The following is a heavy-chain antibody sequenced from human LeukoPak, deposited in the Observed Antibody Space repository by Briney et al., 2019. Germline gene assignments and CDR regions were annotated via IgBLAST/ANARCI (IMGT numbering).Heavy chain of an antibody. CDR3: ARQAIRIAARPLIWFDP. CDR1: GGSISSYY. V-gene: IGHV4-4*09. Sequence: SETLSLTCTVSGGSISSYYWSWIRQPPGKGLEWIGYIYTSGSTNYNPSLKSRVTISVDTSKNQFSLKLSSVTAADTAVYYCARQAIRIAARPLIWFDPWGQGTLVTVSS. J-gene: IGHJ5*02. D-gene: IGHD6-6*01. CDR2: IYTSGST.